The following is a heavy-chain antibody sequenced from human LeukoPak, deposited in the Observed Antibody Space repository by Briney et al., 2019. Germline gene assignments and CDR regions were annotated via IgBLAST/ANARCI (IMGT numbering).Heavy chain of an antibody. D-gene: IGHD2-2*01. CDR3: AKDYAVGSLGS. CDR1: GFTFSNYG. Sequence: PGRSLRLPCAASGFTFSNYGMHWVRQAPGKGLEWVSSVSRFGDGTFYADSVRGRFTISRDNSKNTLYLQMNSLRADDTAVYYCAKDYAVGSLGSWGQGTLVTVSS. CDR2: VSRFGDGT. V-gene: IGHV3-23*01. J-gene: IGHJ4*02.